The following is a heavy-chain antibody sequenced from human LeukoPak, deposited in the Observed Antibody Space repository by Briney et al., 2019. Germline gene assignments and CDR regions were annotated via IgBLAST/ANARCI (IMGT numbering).Heavy chain of an antibody. CDR3: ARDTGELLHLYNWFDP. Sequence: GGSVKGSCKGSGFTFTSYGISWVRQGPGQRLEWMGWISAYNGNTNYAQKLQGRVTMTTDTSTSTAYMELRSLRSDDTAVYYCARDTGELLHLYNWFDPWGQGTLVTVSS. CDR2: ISAYNGNT. J-gene: IGHJ5*02. V-gene: IGHV1-18*01. D-gene: IGHD1-26*01. CDR1: GFTFTSYG.